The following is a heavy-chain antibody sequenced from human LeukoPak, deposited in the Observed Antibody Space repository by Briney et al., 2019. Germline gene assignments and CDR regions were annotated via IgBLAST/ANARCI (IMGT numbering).Heavy chain of an antibody. Sequence: GGSLRLSCAASGFTFSSYAMSWVRQAPGKRLEWVSAISGSGGSTYYADSVKVRFTISRDNSKNTLYLKMNSLKAEDTAVYYCAKKRAYGGNPKTSNQSFDYWGQGTLVTVSS. V-gene: IGHV3-23*01. D-gene: IGHD4-23*01. CDR1: GFTFSSYA. CDR3: AKKRAYGGNPKTSNQSFDY. J-gene: IGHJ4*02. CDR2: ISGSGGST.